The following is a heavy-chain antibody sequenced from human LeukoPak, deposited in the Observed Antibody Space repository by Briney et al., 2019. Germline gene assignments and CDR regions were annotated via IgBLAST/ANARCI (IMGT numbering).Heavy chain of an antibody. J-gene: IGHJ4*02. CDR1: GGSFSGYY. CDR3: ARASYSYDINGWVPFDY. Sequence: SETLSLTCAVCGGSFSGYYWSWIRQPPGKGLEWIGEMNHSGSTKYNPSLKSRVTISGDTSKNQFSLRLSSVTAADTAVYYCARASYSYDINGWVPFDYWGQGTLVTVSS. D-gene: IGHD3-22*01. CDR2: MNHSGST. V-gene: IGHV4-34*01.